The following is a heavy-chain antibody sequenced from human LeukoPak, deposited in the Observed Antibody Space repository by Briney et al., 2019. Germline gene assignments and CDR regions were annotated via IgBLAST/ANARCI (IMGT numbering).Heavy chain of an antibody. CDR2: ISGSGGST. CDR1: GFTFSSYA. V-gene: IGHV3-23*01. J-gene: IGHJ4*02. Sequence: PGGSLRLSCAASGFTFSSYAMSWVRQAPGKGLEWVSAISGSGGSTYYADSVKGRFTISRDNSKNTLYLQMNSLRAEDTAVYYCAKDPLIGNFGELSNGDDAKASAHDYWGQGTLVTVSS. D-gene: IGHD3-16*02. CDR3: AKDPLIGNFGELSNGDDAKASAHDY.